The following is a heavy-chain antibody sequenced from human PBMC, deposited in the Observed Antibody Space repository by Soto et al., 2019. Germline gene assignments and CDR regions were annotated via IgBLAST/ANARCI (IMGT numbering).Heavy chain of an antibody. CDR3: ARDTSGYDCCFEQ. V-gene: IGHV1-3*01. J-gene: IGHJ4*02. Sequence: QVQLVQSGAEVKKPGASVKVSCEASGYTFTRYTMHWLRQAPGQRLEWMGWINADNGNTGYSQKFEGRVTITTDTSASTAYMELSSLRSEDTAVYYCARDTSGYDCCFEQWGQGTLVTVSS. CDR1: GYTFTRYT. CDR2: INADNGNT. D-gene: IGHD5-12*01.